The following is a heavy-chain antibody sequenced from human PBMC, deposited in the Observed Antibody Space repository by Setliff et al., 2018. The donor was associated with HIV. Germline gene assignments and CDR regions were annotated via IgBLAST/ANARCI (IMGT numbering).Heavy chain of an antibody. CDR1: GGSISSSGPGYY. Sequence: SETLSLTCTVSGGSISSSGPGYYWGWVRQPPGGGLEWIGSIYYTGNTKYNPSLESRATFPIDTSENQFSLRLASVTAADTAIYYCARDDSIVLVPAIMRGDGFDFWGQGRMVTVSS. J-gene: IGHJ3*01. CDR2: IYYTGNT. D-gene: IGHD2-2*01. CDR3: ARDDSIVLVPAIMRGDGFDF. V-gene: IGHV4-39*07.